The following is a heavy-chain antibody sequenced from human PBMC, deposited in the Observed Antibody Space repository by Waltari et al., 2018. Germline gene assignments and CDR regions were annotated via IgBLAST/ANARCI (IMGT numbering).Heavy chain of an antibody. V-gene: IGHV4-59*11. Sequence: QVHLQESGPGQVKPSETLSLTCDVPRGSIRSHYWSWIRRPPGKGLEWIGYIYYNGATNYNPSLMSRVTISVDTAKNQFSLKLSSVTAADTAVYYCARDRVVPADEPDYYGLDVWGQGTTVTVSS. CDR3: ARDRVVPADEPDYYGLDV. CDR1: RGSIRSHY. CDR2: IYYNGAT. D-gene: IGHD2-2*01. J-gene: IGHJ6*02.